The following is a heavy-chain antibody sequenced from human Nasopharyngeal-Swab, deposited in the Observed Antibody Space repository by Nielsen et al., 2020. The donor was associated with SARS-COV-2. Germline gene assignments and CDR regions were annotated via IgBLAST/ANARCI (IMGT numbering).Heavy chain of an antibody. V-gene: IGHV4-31*02. CDR3: ARAPRITIFGVVQAFDI. CDR2: IYYSGST. J-gene: IGHJ3*02. D-gene: IGHD3-3*01. Sequence: WIRQPPGKGLEWIGYIYYSGSTYYNPSLKSRVTISVDTSKNQFSLKLSSVTAPDTAVYCCARAPRITIFGVVQAFDIWGQGTMVTVSS.